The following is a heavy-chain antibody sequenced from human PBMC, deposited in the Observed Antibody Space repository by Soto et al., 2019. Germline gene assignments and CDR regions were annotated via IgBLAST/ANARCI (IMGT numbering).Heavy chain of an antibody. CDR3: ARVTSRRPYYGMDV. CDR1: GGSISSGGYY. D-gene: IGHD2-2*01. V-gene: IGHV4-31*03. CDR2: IYYSGST. J-gene: IGHJ6*02. Sequence: SETLSLTCTVSGGSISSGGYYWSWIRQHPGKGLEWIGYIYYSGSTYYNPSLKSRVTISVDTSKNQFSLKLSSVTAADTAVYYCARVTSRRPYYGMDVWGQGTTVTVSS.